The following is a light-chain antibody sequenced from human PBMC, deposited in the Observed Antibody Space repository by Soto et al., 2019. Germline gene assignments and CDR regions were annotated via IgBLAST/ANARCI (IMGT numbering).Light chain of an antibody. CDR1: QGISSA. V-gene: IGKV1-13*02. J-gene: IGKJ5*01. CDR3: QQFNSYPQT. Sequence: AIQLTQSPSSLSASVGDRVTITCRASQGISSALAWYQQKPGKAPKLLIYDASSLESGVPSRFSGSGSGTDFTLAISSLQPEDFATYYCQQFNSYPQTFGQGTRLEIK. CDR2: DAS.